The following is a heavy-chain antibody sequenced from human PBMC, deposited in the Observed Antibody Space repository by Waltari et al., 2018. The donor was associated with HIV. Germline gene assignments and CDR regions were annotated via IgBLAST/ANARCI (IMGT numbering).Heavy chain of an antibody. CDR3: VALRTVTGTIDK. CDR1: TGYITQSYY. J-gene: IGHJ4*02. D-gene: IGHD6-19*01. CDR2: IYSNGVS. Sequence: QLQLQASGPALVKPSETLSLPCTVSTGYITQSYYWGWVRQFPGTGLELIGSIYSNGVSHYAPSLKSRVALSVDMSKNQFSLTLTAVTAADTSRYFCVALRTVTGTIDKWGQGTLVTVS. V-gene: IGHV4-39*01.